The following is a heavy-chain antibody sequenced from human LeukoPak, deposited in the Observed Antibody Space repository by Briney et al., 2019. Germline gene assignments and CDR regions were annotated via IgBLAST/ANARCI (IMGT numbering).Heavy chain of an antibody. J-gene: IGHJ4*02. Sequence: KTSETLSLTCTVTGGSISSSDYWWNWLPQPPGKGVEWIGNIYYSGSTYYSPSLKTRVTMSIDTSTNQFSLSLTSVTAADTAVYYRARHRSAGISHAFDYWGERILVTVSS. D-gene: IGHD1-14*01. CDR2: IYYSGST. V-gene: IGHV4-39*01. CDR1: GGSISSSDYW. CDR3: ARHRSAGISHAFDY.